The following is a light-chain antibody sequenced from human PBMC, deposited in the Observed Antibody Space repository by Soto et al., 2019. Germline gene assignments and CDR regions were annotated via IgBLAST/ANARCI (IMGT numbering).Light chain of an antibody. Sequence: QSVLTQPASVSGSPGQSITISCTGTSSDVGSYNLVSWYQQHPGKAPKLMIYEGSKRPSGVSNRFSGSKSGNTASLTISGFQAEDEADYYCCSYAGNYVFGTGTKATVL. V-gene: IGLV2-23*01. J-gene: IGLJ1*01. CDR3: CSYAGNYV. CDR2: EGS. CDR1: SSDVGSYNL.